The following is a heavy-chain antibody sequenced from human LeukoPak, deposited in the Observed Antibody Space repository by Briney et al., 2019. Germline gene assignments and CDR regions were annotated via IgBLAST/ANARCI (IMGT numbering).Heavy chain of an antibody. CDR2: ISGSGGGT. J-gene: IGHJ6*03. CDR3: AKAVEQQLVLYYYYYMDV. Sequence: GGSLRLSCAASGFTFSSYGMSWVRQAPGKGLEWVSAISGSGGGTYYADSVKGRFTISRDNSKNTLYLQMNSPRAEDTAVYYCAKAVEQQLVLYYYYYMDVWGKGTTVTISS. V-gene: IGHV3-23*01. D-gene: IGHD6-13*01. CDR1: GFTFSSYG.